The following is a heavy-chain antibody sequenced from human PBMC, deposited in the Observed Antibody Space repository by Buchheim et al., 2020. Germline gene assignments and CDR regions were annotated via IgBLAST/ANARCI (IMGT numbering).Heavy chain of an antibody. CDR3: ARASMIVVVFDAFDI. D-gene: IGHD3-22*01. V-gene: IGHV3-30*04. Sequence: QVQLVESGGGVVQPGRSLRLSCAASGFTFSSYAMHWVRQAPGKGLEWVAVISYDGSNKYYADSVKGRFTISRDNSKNTLYLQMNSLRAEDTAVYYCARASMIVVVFDAFDIWGQGT. CDR2: ISYDGSNK. CDR1: GFTFSSYA. J-gene: IGHJ3*02.